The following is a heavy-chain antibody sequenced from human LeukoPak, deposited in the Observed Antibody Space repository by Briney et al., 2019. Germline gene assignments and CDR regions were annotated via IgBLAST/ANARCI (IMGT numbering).Heavy chain of an antibody. J-gene: IGHJ4*02. Sequence: ASVKVSCKASGYTFTSYDINWVRQATGQGLEWMGWMNPNSGNTGYAQKFQGRVTITRNTSISTAYMELSSLRSEDTAVYYCARGLRLGELSLSDSGYWGQGTLVTVSS. CDR2: MNPNSGNT. CDR1: GYTFTSYD. D-gene: IGHD3-16*02. V-gene: IGHV1-8*03. CDR3: ARGLRLGELSLSDSGY.